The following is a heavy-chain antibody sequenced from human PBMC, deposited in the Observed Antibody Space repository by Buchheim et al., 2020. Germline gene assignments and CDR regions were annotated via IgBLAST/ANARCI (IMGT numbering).Heavy chain of an antibody. CDR1: GGSISSYY. V-gene: IGHV4-59*08. Sequence: QVQLQESGPGLVKPSETLSLTCTVSGGSISSYYWSWIRQPPGKGLEWIGYIYYSGSTNYNPSLKSRVTISVDTSKNQFSLKLSSVTAADTAVYYCARLHRGDWFDPWGQGTL. D-gene: IGHD3-16*01. CDR2: IYYSGST. CDR3: ARLHRGDWFDP. J-gene: IGHJ5*02.